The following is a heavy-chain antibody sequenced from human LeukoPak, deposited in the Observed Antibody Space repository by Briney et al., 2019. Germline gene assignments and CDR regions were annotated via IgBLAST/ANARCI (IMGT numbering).Heavy chain of an antibody. CDR2: IYPGDSDT. CDR1: GYSFTSYW. Sequence: GESLKISCKGSGYSFTSYWIGWVRQMPGKGLEWMGIIYPGDSDTRYSPSFQGQVTISADKSISTAYLQWSSLKASDTAMYYCARDGRGTYPYNWFDPWGQGTLVTVPS. CDR3: ARDGRGTYPYNWFDP. J-gene: IGHJ5*02. D-gene: IGHD2-15*01. V-gene: IGHV5-51*01.